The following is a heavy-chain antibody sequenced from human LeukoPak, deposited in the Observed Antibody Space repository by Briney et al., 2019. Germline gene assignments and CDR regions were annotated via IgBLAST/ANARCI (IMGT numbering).Heavy chain of an antibody. V-gene: IGHV3-64D*06. D-gene: IGHD3-10*01. CDR3: VKDAVTMVRGYYFDY. Sequence: GGSLRLSCSASGFTFSSYAMHWVRQAPGKGLEYVSAISSNGGSTYYADSVRGRFTISRDNSKNTLYLQMSSLRAEDTAVYYCVKDAVTMVRGYYFDYWGQGTLVTVSS. J-gene: IGHJ4*02. CDR2: ISSNGGST. CDR1: GFTFSSYA.